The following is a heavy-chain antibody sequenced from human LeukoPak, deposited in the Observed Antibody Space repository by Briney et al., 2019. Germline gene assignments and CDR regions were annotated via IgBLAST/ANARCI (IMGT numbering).Heavy chain of an antibody. CDR1: GFTFSSYS. D-gene: IGHD6-19*01. CDR2: ITTRNNI. V-gene: IGHV3-21*01. CDR3: ATDPGSGDY. J-gene: IGHJ4*02. Sequence: GGSLRLSCAASGFTFSSYSMNWVRQAPGKGLEWVSSITTRNNIFYADSVKGRFTISRDNALNSLYLQMNSLRADDTAVYYCATDPGSGDYWGQGTLATVSS.